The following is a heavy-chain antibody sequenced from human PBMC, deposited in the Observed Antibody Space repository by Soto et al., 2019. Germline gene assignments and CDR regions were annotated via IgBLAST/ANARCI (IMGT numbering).Heavy chain of an antibody. CDR3: PRPAGIAAAGGGWFDP. CDR2: IYYSGST. V-gene: IGHV4-39*01. D-gene: IGHD6-13*01. Sequence: PSETLSLTCTVSGGSISSSSYYWGWIRQPPGKGLEWIGSIYYSGSTYYNPSLKSRVTISVDTSKNQFSLKLSSVTAADTAVYYCPRPAGIAAAGGGWFDPWGQGTLVTVSS. J-gene: IGHJ5*02. CDR1: GGSISSSSYY.